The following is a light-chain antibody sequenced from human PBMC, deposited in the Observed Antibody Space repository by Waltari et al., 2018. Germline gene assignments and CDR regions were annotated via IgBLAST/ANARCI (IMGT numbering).Light chain of an antibody. CDR3: QQYIDWPPGT. J-gene: IGKJ1*01. Sequence: IVMTQSPASLSVSPGEGATLSCKTSQSISTNLAWYQQKPGQAPRLLIYAASTRATGFAARFSGSGSGTEFTLTISSLQSEDFAIYYCQQYIDWPPGTFGQGTKVEIK. CDR2: AAS. CDR1: QSISTN. V-gene: IGKV3-15*01.